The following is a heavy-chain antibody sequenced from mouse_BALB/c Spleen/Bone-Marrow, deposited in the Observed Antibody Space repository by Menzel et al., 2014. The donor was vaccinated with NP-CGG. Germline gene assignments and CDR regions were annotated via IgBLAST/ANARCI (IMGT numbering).Heavy chain of an antibody. D-gene: IGHD2-4*01. CDR3: ARDYDYDY. Sequence: EVQRVESGGGLVQPGGSLKLSCAASGFTFSSYGMSWVRQTPDKRLELVATINSNGGSTYYPDSVKARFTISRDNAKNTLYLQMSSLKSEDTAMYYCARDYDYDYWGQGTTLTVSS. V-gene: IGHV5-6-3*01. J-gene: IGHJ2*01. CDR2: INSNGGST. CDR1: GFTFSSYG.